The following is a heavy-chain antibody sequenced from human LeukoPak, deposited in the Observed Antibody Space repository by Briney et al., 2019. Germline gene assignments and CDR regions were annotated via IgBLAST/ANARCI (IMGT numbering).Heavy chain of an antibody. CDR3: VRGGSYSGFTS. CDR2: INHSGST. J-gene: IGHJ5*02. Sequence: SETLSLTCAVYGGSFSGYYWSWIRQPPGKGLEWIGEINHSGSTNYNPSLKSRVTISVDTSKNQFSLKLSSVTAADTAVYYCVRGGSYSGFTSWGQGTLVTVSS. CDR1: GGSFSGYY. V-gene: IGHV4-34*01. D-gene: IGHD1-26*01.